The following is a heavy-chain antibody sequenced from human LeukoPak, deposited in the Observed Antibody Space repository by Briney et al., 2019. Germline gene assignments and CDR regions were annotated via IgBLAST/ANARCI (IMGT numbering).Heavy chain of an antibody. CDR3: AKEHPSRGPVLLWFGELLDSSSYGMDV. D-gene: IGHD3-10*01. J-gene: IGHJ6*02. V-gene: IGHV3-30*18. Sequence: PGGSLRLSCAASGFTFSSYGMHWVRQAPGKGLEWVAVISYDGSNKYYADSVKGRFTISRDNSKNTLYLQMNSLRAEDTAVYYCAKEHPSRGPVLLWFGELLDSSSYGMDVWGQGTTVTVSS. CDR1: GFTFSSYG. CDR2: ISYDGSNK.